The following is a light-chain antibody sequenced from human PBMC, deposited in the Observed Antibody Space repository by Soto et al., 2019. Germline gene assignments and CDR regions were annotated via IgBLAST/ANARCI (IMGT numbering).Light chain of an antibody. V-gene: IGKV3-20*01. CDR1: QTRSNSF. CDR2: DTS. CDR3: QQYGTSEII. J-gene: IGKJ5*01. Sequence: EIVLTQSPLTLSLSPGERATLSCRATQTRSNSFIAWYQQKPGQAPKLLIYDTSSRDTGVPDRYSASGSGTDFTLTISRLEPEDFAVFFCQQYGTSEIIFGQGTRLEI.